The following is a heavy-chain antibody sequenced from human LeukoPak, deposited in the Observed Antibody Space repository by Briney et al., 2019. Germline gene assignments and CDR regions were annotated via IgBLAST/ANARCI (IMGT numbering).Heavy chain of an antibody. CDR3: ARSTYYGSGSFSRNNWFDP. J-gene: IGHJ5*02. Sequence: KPSETLSLTCTVSGGSISSYYWSWIRQPAGKGLEWIGRIYTSGSTNYNPSLKSRVTMSVDTSKNQFSLKPSSVTAADTAVYYCARSTYYGSGSFSRNNWFDPWGQGTLVTVSS. V-gene: IGHV4-4*07. D-gene: IGHD3-10*01. CDR1: GGSISSYY. CDR2: IYTSGST.